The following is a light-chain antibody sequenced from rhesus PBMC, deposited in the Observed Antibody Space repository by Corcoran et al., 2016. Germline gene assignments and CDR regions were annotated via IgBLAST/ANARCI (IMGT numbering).Light chain of an antibody. CDR3: YQHSSGYS. Sequence: QVILTQSPATLSLSPGERATLSCRASQSVSSYLAWYQQKPGQAPRLLSYGASSRATGIPDRFSGSGSGTDFTLTISRLEPMDVGVYHCYQHSSGYSFGQGTKVEIK. CDR1: QSVSSY. V-gene: IGKV3-10*01. CDR2: GAS. J-gene: IGKJ2*01.